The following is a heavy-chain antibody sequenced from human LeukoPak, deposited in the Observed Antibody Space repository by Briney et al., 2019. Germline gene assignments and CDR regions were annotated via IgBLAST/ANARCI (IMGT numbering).Heavy chain of an antibody. J-gene: IGHJ4*02. CDR2: IIPILGIA. CDR1: GGTFSSYA. CDR3: ARDYYDSSGYYYYYFDY. D-gene: IGHD3-22*01. Sequence: SVKVSCEASGGTFSSYAISWVRQAPGQGLEWMGRIIPILGIANYAQKFQGRVTITADKSTSTAYMELSSLRSEDTAVYYCARDYYDSSGYYYYYFDYWGQGTLVTVSS. V-gene: IGHV1-69*04.